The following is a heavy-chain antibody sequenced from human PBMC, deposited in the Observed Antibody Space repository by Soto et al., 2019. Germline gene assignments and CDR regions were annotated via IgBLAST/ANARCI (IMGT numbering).Heavy chain of an antibody. D-gene: IGHD2-21*01. V-gene: IGHV3-48*02. J-gene: IGHJ4*02. Sequence: EVQLMESGGGLVQPRGSLRLSCAASGFSFRSYSMHWVRQAPGKGLEWVSYISSSSSTIYYADSVKGRFTISRDNAKNSPYLQMNRLRDEDTAVYYCARDAPSCGGDSYFDCWGQGTLVTVSS. CDR2: ISSSSSTI. CDR1: GFSFRSYS. CDR3: ARDAPSCGGDSYFDC.